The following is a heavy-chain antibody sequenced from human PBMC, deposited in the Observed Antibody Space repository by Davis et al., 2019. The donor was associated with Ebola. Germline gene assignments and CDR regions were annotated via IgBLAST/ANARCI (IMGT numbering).Heavy chain of an antibody. CDR1: GYTFTSYY. J-gene: IGHJ6*04. Sequence: AASVKVSCKASGYTFTSYYMSWVRQAPGQGLEWMGIINPSGGSTSYAQKFQGRVTMTRDTSTSTVYMELSSLRSEDTAVYYCAREDIVVVVAATRYYYGMDVWGKGTTVTVSS. CDR3: AREDIVVVVAATRYYYGMDV. V-gene: IGHV1-46*01. D-gene: IGHD2-15*01. CDR2: INPSGGST.